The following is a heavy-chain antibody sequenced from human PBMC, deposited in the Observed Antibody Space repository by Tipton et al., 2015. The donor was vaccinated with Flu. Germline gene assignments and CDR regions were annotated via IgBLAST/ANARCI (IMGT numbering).Heavy chain of an antibody. J-gene: IGHJ6*02. V-gene: IGHV4-39*07. CDR1: GGSISSSSYY. Sequence: TLSLTCTVSGGSISSSSYYWGWIRQPPGKGLDWIGSIYYSGSTYYNPSLKSRVTISVYTSKNQFSLKLSSVTAADTAVYYCARSIAVSMDVWGQGTTVTVSS. CDR2: IYYSGST. CDR3: ARSIAVSMDV. D-gene: IGHD6-19*01.